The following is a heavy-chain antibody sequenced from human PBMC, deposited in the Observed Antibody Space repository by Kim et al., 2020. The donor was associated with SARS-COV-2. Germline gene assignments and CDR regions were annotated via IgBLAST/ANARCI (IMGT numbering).Heavy chain of an antibody. CDR1: GGTFSSYA. Sequence: SVKVSCKASGGTFSSYAISWVRQDPGQGLEWMGGIISIFGTANYAQKYQGRVTITADESTSTAYMELSSLRSEDTAVYYCARGLGWLGELLFAAQHYWGQGPLVTVSS. D-gene: IGHD3-10*01. V-gene: IGHV1-69*13. CDR2: IISIFGTA. CDR3: ARGLGWLGELLFAAQHY. J-gene: IGHJ4*02.